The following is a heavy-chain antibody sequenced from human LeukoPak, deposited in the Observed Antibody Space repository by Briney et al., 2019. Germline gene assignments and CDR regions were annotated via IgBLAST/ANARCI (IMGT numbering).Heavy chain of an antibody. D-gene: IGHD3-22*01. CDR2: ISYDGSNK. V-gene: IGHV3-30*18. J-gene: IGHJ4*02. CDR3: AKDGGGSGYN. Sequence: GRSLRLSCAASGFTFSSYGMHWVRQAPGKGLEWVAVISYDGSNKYYADSVEGRFTISRDNSKNTLYLQMNSLRAEDTAVYYCAKDGGGSGYNWGQGTLVTVSS. CDR1: GFTFSSYG.